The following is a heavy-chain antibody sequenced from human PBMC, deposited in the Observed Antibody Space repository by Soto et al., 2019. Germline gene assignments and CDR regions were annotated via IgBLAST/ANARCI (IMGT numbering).Heavy chain of an antibody. V-gene: IGHV3-15*01. Sequence: GGSLRLSCAASGFTFSNAWMSWVRQAPGKGLEWVGRIKSKTDGGTTDYAAPVKGRFTISRDDSKNTLYLQMNSLKTEDTAVYYCTTQGGYDFWSGYLAPKLHYGMDVWGQGTTVTV. J-gene: IGHJ6*02. CDR2: IKSKTDGGTT. CDR1: GFTFSNAW. CDR3: TTQGGYDFWSGYLAPKLHYGMDV. D-gene: IGHD3-3*01.